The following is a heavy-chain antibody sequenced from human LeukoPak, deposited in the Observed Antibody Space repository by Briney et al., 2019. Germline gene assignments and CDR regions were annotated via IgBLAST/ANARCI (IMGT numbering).Heavy chain of an antibody. CDR3: ARDPYYGSGKYYHGMDL. D-gene: IGHD3-10*01. CDR2: MWYDESNE. V-gene: IGHV3-33*01. CDR1: GSTFSNYG. Sequence: GGSLRLSCVASGSTFSNYGMHWVRQAPGKGLEWVAVMWYDESNEYSGDSVKGRFTISRDKSKNTLYLQMNSLRAEDTAVYYCARDPYYGSGKYYHGMDLWGQGTTVTVSS. J-gene: IGHJ6*02.